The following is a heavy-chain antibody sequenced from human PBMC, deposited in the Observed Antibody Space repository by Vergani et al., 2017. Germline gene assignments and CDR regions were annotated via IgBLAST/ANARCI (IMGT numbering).Heavy chain of an antibody. V-gene: IGHV4-31*11. CDR3: ARVDTQVPATSHFYYMDV. CDR2: IFYSGTT. D-gene: IGHD6-25*01. J-gene: IGHJ6*03. CDR1: GGSISSGDHC. Sequence: QVQLQESGPGVVKPSQTLSLTFAVSGGSISSGDHCWTWIRQRPGKGLEWIGYIFYSGTTYDNPSLRSRLTISVDTSQNQSSLKLRSVTAADTAVYYCARVDTQVPATSHFYYMDVWGKGTTVTVSS.